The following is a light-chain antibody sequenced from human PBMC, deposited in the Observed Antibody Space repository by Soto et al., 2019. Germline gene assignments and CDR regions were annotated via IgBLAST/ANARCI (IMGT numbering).Light chain of an antibody. CDR1: QGISSW. CDR3: QQTVTYPYT. V-gene: IGKV1D-12*01. Sequence: DIQMTQSPSSVSASVGDRVTITWRASQGISSWLAWYQQVPGKAPKLLIYAAATLQSGVSSRFSGSYSWTDFTLTISSLQPEDFATYYCQQTVTYPYTSGQGTKVAIK. CDR2: AAA. J-gene: IGKJ2*01.